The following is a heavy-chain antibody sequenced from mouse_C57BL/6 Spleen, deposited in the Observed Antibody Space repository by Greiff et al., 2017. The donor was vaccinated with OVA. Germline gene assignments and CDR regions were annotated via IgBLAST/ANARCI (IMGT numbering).Heavy chain of an antibody. Sequence: EVQLVESGGGLVKPGGSLKLSCAASGFTFSDYGMHWVRQAPEKGLEWVAYISSGSSTIYYADTVKGRFTISRDNAKNTLFLQMTSLRSEDTAMYYWARPGYGNFDDWGQGTTLTVSS. D-gene: IGHD1-1*01. V-gene: IGHV5-17*01. CDR3: ARPGYGNFDD. CDR2: ISSGSSTI. J-gene: IGHJ2*01. CDR1: GFTFSDYG.